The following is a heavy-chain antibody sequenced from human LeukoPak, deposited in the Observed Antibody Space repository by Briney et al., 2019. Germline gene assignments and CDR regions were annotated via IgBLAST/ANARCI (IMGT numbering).Heavy chain of an antibody. CDR2: ISGSGGST. J-gene: IGHJ4*02. D-gene: IGHD5-18*01. V-gene: IGHV3-23*01. CDR3: AKAWIQLRSYFDY. CDR1: GFTFSSYA. Sequence: GGSLRLSCAASGFTFSSYAMSWVRQAPGKGLEWVSAISGSGGSTYYAESVKGRFTISRDNSKNTLYLQMNSLRAEDTAVYYCAKAWIQLRSYFDYWGQGTLVTVSS.